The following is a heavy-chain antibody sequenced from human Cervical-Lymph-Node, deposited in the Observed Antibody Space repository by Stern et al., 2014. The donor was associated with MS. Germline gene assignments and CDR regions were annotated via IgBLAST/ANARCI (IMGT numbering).Heavy chain of an antibody. CDR1: GFTFSSYA. Sequence: VQLVESGGGLVQPGGSLRLSCAASGFTFSSYAMSWVRQAPGKGLEWVSAISGSGGSKYYADSVKGRFTISRDNSKNTLYLQMNSLRAEDTAVYYCAKILTRYCSGGSCLLPADYWGQGTLVTVSS. D-gene: IGHD2-15*01. V-gene: IGHV3-23*04. CDR2: ISGSGGSK. J-gene: IGHJ4*02. CDR3: AKILTRYCSGGSCLLPADY.